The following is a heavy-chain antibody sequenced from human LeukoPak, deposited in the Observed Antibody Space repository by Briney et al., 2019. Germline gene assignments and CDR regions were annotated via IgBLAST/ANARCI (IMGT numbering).Heavy chain of an antibody. CDR3: AREAVVVVAAYMDV. V-gene: IGHV3-7*01. J-gene: IGHJ6*03. D-gene: IGHD2-15*01. CDR1: GFTFSSYW. CDR2: IKQDGSEK. Sequence: GGSLRLSCAASGFTFSSYWMSWVRQAPGKGLEWVANIKQDGSEKYHVDSVKGRFTISRDNAKNSLYLQMNSLRAEDTAVYYCAREAVVVVAAYMDVWGKGTTVTVSS.